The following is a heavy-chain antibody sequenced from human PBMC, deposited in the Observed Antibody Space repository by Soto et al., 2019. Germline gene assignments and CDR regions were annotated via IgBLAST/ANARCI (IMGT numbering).Heavy chain of an antibody. Sequence: SETLSLTCTVSGDSVSNYYWSWIRQPAGRGLEGIGRVYSSGATNYNPSLNGRVTMSVDTSRNQFSLRLSSVTAADTAIYYCTKGPNWNYYYYGVDVWGQGTAVTVS. V-gene: IGHV4-4*07. CDR3: TKGPNWNYYYYGVDV. CDR2: VYSSGAT. D-gene: IGHD1-20*01. CDR1: GDSVSNYY. J-gene: IGHJ6*02.